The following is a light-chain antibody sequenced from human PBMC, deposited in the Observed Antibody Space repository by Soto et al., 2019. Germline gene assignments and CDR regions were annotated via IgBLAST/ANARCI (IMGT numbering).Light chain of an antibody. CDR3: QQCRNWPLT. V-gene: IGKV3-15*01. Sequence: EIVMTQSPATLSVSPGEGATLSCKASQNVYNNLDWDQQRPGQPPRLLIYDASTRATGISARFSGSGYGTEFTLTLSSLQSEDFAVYFCQQCRNWPLTFGGGTKVEIK. CDR1: QNVYNN. J-gene: IGKJ4*01. CDR2: DAS.